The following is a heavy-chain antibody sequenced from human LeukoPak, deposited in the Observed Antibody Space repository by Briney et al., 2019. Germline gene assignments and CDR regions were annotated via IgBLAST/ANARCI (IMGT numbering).Heavy chain of an antibody. J-gene: IGHJ5*02. CDR2: ISSSSSYI. CDR1: GFTFSSYS. Sequence: GGSLRLSCAASGFTFSSYSMNWVSQAPGRGLEWPSSISSSSSYIYYADSVKGRFTISRDNAKNSLYLQMNSLRAEDTAVYYCARDRDGYNSQAGWFDPWGQGTLVTVSS. V-gene: IGHV3-21*01. CDR3: ARDRDGYNSQAGWFDP. D-gene: IGHD5-24*01.